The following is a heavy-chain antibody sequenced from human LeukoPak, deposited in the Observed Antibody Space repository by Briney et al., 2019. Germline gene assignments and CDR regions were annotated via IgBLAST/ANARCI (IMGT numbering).Heavy chain of an antibody. D-gene: IGHD1-26*01. CDR2: IHYSGST. CDR1: GGSISSGTYH. V-gene: IGHV4-39*01. CDR3: AGRVGASIWTGMHF. J-gene: IGHJ4*02. Sequence: SETLSLNCTVSGGSISSGTYHWGWVRQPPGKGLEWIGNIHYSGSTYYNPSLKSPVTISVDTSKNQFSLQLSSVTAADTAVSYCAGRVGASIWTGMHFWGQGTLVTVSS.